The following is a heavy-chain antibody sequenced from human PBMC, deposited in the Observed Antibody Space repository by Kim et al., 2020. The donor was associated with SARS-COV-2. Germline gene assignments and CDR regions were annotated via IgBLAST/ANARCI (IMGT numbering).Heavy chain of an antibody. CDR3: ARDVSRAAGTDY. Sequence: ASVKVSCKASGYTFTGYYMHWVRQAPGQGLEWMGWINPNSGGTNYAQKFQGRVTMTRDTSISTAYMELSRLRSDDTAVYYCARDVSRAAGTDYWGQGTLVTVSS. V-gene: IGHV1-2*02. CDR1: GYTFTGYY. CDR2: INPNSGGT. J-gene: IGHJ4*02. D-gene: IGHD6-13*01.